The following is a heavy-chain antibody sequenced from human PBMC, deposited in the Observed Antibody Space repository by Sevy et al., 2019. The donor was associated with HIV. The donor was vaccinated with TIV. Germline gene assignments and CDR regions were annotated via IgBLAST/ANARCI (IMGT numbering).Heavy chain of an antibody. CDR2: NSNSGSDT. CDR3: AKDRITVIGDAFDL. CDR1: GFTFSSYA. D-gene: IGHD4-17*01. Sequence: GGSLRLSCAASGFTFSSYAMHWVRQAPGKGLEWVSANSNSGSDTKYAGSVKGRFTISRDNSKNTLYVQMNSLSAEDTAVYYCAKDRITVIGDAFDLWGQGTMVTVSS. V-gene: IGHV3-23*01. J-gene: IGHJ3*01.